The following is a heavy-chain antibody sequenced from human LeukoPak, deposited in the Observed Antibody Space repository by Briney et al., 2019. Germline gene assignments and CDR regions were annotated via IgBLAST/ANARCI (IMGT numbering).Heavy chain of an antibody. V-gene: IGHV1-69*04. CDR3: ARAEYSSSSRVRAFDI. Sequence: GASVKVSCKASGGTFSSYAISWVRQAPGQGLEWMGRIIPIIGIANYAQKFQGRVTITADKSTSTAYMELSSLRSEDTAVYYCARAEYSSSSRVRAFDIWGQGTMVTVSS. D-gene: IGHD6-6*01. CDR2: IIPIIGIA. CDR1: GGTFSSYA. J-gene: IGHJ3*02.